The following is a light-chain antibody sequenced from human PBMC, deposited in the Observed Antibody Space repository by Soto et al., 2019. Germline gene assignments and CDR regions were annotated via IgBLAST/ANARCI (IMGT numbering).Light chain of an antibody. J-gene: IGLJ2*01. CDR3: QVWDTTTVV. V-gene: IGLV3-9*01. CDR2: RDS. Sequence: SYELTQPLSVSVALGQTARIPCGGNNIGSKNVYWYQQKPGQAPVLVIQRDSNRPSGIPERFSGSNSGNTATLTISRAQAGDEADYYCQVWDTTTVVFGGGTKLTVL. CDR1: NIGSKN.